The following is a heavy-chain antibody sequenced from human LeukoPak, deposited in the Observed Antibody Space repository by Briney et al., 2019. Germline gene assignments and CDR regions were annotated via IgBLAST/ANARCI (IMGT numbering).Heavy chain of an antibody. CDR2: IYYSGST. D-gene: IGHD2-15*01. CDR1: GGSISSYY. Sequence: KPSETLSLTCTVSGGSISSYYWSWIRQPPGKGLEGIGYIYYSGSTNYNPSLKSRVTISVDTSKNQFSLKLSSVTAADTAVYYCARVVDCSGGSCYIPWGQGTLVTVSS. V-gene: IGHV4-59*01. J-gene: IGHJ5*02. CDR3: ARVVDCSGGSCYIP.